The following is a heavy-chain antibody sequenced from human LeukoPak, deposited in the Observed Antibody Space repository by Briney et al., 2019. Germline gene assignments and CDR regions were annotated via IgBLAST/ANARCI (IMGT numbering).Heavy chain of an antibody. J-gene: IGHJ6*03. D-gene: IGHD2-8*02. CDR2: INHSGTT. CDR1: NVAFGGYF. CDR3: ARGRNWWREYRYCMDV. Sequence: PSETLSLTWGVYNVAFGGYFWRWIQHHQGKGLEWIGEINHSGTTNYNPSLKSRVSMSVDTSKSQVSLNLSSVTAADTAVYYCARGRNWWREYRYCMDVWGTGTTVTVSS. V-gene: IGHV4-34*01.